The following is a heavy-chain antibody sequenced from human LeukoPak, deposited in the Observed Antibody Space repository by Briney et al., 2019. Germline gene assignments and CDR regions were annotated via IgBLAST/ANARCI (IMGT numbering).Heavy chain of an antibody. V-gene: IGHV3-11*04. D-gene: IGHD4-17*01. CDR2: ISSSGSTI. CDR1: GFTFSDYY. J-gene: IGHJ3*02. CDR3: ARVGDYGDDDDAFDI. Sequence: PGGSLRLSCAASGFTFSDYYMSWIRQAPGKGLEWVSYISSSGSTIYYADSVKGRFTISRDNAKNSLYLQMNSLRAEDTAVYYCARVGDYGDDDDAFDIWGQGTMVTVSS.